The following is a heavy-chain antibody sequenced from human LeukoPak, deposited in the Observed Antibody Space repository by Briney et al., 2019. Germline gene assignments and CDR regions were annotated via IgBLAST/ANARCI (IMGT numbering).Heavy chain of an antibody. Sequence: AASVKVSCKASGGTFSSYAISWVRQAPGQGLEWMGRIIPILGIANYAQKFQGRVTITADKSTSTAYMELSSLRSEDTAVYYCARDLSPSDSSGYYYPNWFDPWGQGTLVTVSS. CDR1: GGTFSSYA. V-gene: IGHV1-69*04. CDR3: ARDLSPSDSSGYYYPNWFDP. CDR2: IIPILGIA. J-gene: IGHJ5*02. D-gene: IGHD3-22*01.